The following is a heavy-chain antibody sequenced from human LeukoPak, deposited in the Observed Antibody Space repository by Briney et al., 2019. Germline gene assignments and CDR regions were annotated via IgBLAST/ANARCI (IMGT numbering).Heavy chain of an antibody. CDR2: IYYSGST. V-gene: IGHV4-39*01. J-gene: IGHJ4*02. CDR3: ARHASVDGDWPRPLDY. Sequence: SETLSLTCTVSGGSISSSPYYWGWIRQPPGKGLEWIGNIYYSGSTYYNPSLKTRVTISVDTSKNQFSLKLTSVTAADTAVYYCARHASVDGDWPRPLDYWGQGSLVTVSS. CDR1: GGSISSSPYY. D-gene: IGHD2-21*01.